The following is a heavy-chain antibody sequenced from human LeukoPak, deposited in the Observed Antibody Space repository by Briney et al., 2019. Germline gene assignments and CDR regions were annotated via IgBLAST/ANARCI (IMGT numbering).Heavy chain of an antibody. CDR1: GYSFTTYW. Sequence: GESLKISCKTSGYSFTTYWIGWVRQMPGTGLEWVGAIYPDNSDTRYSPSFQGQVVISADRSIRTAYLQCNTLTTSDTAMYSCVRQRGASGTINHFDPWGQGTLVNVSS. D-gene: IGHD3-10*01. J-gene: IGHJ5*02. CDR2: IYPDNSDT. CDR3: VRQRGASGTINHFDP. V-gene: IGHV5-51*01.